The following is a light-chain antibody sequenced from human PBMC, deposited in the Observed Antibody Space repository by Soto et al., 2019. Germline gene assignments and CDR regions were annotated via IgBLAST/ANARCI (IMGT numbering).Light chain of an antibody. CDR2: AAS. V-gene: IGKV3-20*01. CDR1: QSVASNY. Sequence: EIVFTQSPGTLSLSPGERVTLSCRASQSVASNYLAWYQQKPGQAPRLLIYAASGRATGIPDRFSGSGSGTDFTLTISRLEPEDFAVYYCQQYGRSPWTFGQGTKVEIK. CDR3: QQYGRSPWT. J-gene: IGKJ1*01.